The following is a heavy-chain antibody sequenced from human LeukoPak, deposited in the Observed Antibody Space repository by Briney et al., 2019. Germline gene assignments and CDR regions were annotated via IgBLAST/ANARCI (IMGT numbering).Heavy chain of an antibody. V-gene: IGHV1-46*01. D-gene: IGHD3-22*01. CDR1: GYTFTSYY. Sequence: ASVTVSCKESGYTFTSYYMHWVRQAPGQGLEWMGIINPSGGSTSYAQKFQGRVTITTDESTSTAYMELSSLRSEDTTVYYCARDRKGYYDSSGYYDDAFDIWGQGTMVTVSS. CDR2: INPSGGST. J-gene: IGHJ3*02. CDR3: ARDRKGYYDSSGYYDDAFDI.